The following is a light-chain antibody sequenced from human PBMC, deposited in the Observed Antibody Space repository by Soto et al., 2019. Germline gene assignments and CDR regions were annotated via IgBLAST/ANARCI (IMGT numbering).Light chain of an antibody. CDR1: SSDVGAYKY. Sequence: QSVLSHPASVSWSPGHSITISCTGTSSDVGAYKYVSWYQQHPGKAPKLMIYEVSNRPSGVSNRFSGSKSGNTASVTISGLQAEDQADYYCSSYTSANTQVFGTGTKVTVL. J-gene: IGLJ1*01. CDR3: SSYTSANTQV. V-gene: IGLV2-14*01. CDR2: EVS.